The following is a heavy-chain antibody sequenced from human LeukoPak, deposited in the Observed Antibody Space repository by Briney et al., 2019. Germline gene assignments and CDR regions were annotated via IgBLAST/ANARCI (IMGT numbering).Heavy chain of an antibody. Sequence: GGSLRLSCAASGFTFSDYYMSWIRQAPGKGLEWVSYISSSGSTIYYADSVKGRFTISRDNAKNSLYLQMNSLRAEDTAVYYCARDHEQWLSTYYYYYGTDVWGQGTTVTVSS. J-gene: IGHJ6*02. D-gene: IGHD6-19*01. CDR1: GFTFSDYY. CDR3: ARDHEQWLSTYYYYYGTDV. CDR2: ISSSGSTI. V-gene: IGHV3-11*01.